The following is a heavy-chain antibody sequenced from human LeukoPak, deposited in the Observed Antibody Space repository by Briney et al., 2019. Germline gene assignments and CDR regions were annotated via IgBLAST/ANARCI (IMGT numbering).Heavy chain of an antibody. J-gene: IGHJ3*02. Sequence: ASVKVSCKASGYTFTSYGISWVRQAPGQGLEWMGWISAYNGNTNYAQKLQGRVTMTTDTSTSTVYLELRSLRSDDTAVYYCALNWEGDAFDIWGQGTMVTVSS. CDR3: ALNWEGDAFDI. CDR2: ISAYNGNT. CDR1: GYTFTSYG. D-gene: IGHD1-1*01. V-gene: IGHV1-18*01.